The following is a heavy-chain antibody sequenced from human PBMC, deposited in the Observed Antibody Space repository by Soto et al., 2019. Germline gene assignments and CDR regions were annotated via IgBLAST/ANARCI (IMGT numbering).Heavy chain of an antibody. Sequence: QVQLVQSGAEVKKPGASVKVSCKASGYTFTSDYMHWVRQAPGQGLEWMAMINPGGGATTYAQKSRGEDTMHGDRPTIPFKRDRSSRRSDDTAVYYCARETHGNSLPFDYGGRGPRVPVS. V-gene: IGHV1-46*01. CDR1: GYTFTSDY. CDR2: INPGGGAT. D-gene: IGHD2-21*01. CDR3: ARETHGNSLPFDY. J-gene: IGHJ4*02.